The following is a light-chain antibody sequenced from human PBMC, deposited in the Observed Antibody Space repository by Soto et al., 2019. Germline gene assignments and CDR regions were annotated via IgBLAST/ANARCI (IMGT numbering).Light chain of an antibody. CDR1: QSVSSNY. J-gene: IGKJ1*01. CDR2: AAS. V-gene: IGKV3-20*01. CDR3: QQYGGMPRT. Sequence: EVVLTQSPGTLSLSPGGRATLSCRASQSVSSNYLAWYQQKLGQAPRLLIFAASSRATGIPDRFSGRGSGTDFTLTISRQEPEDFAVYYCQQYGGMPRTFGQGTKVEI.